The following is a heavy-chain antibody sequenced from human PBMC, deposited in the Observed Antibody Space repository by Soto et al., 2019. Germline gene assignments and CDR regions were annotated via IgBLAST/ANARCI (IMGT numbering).Heavy chain of an antibody. D-gene: IGHD5-12*01. J-gene: IGHJ6*02. V-gene: IGHV6-1*01. CDR3: ARDLPGPGVPVATMNYYYYGMDV. CDR1: GDSVSSNSAA. CDR2: TYYRSKWYN. Sequence: KQSQTLSLTCAISGDSVSSNSAAWNWIRQSPSRGLEWLGRTYYRSKWYNDYAVSVKSRITINPDTSKNQFSLQLNSVTPEDTAVYYCARDLPGPGVPVATMNYYYYGMDVWGQGTTVTVSS.